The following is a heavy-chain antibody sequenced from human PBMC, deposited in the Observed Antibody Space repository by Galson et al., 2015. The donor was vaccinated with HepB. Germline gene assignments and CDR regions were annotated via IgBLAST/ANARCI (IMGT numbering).Heavy chain of an antibody. Sequence: SVKVSCKASGGTFSSYAISWVRQAPGQGLEWMGRIIPILGIANYAQKFQGRVTITADKSTSTAYMELSSLRSEDTAVYYCASEVRDGVNWYFDLWGRGTLVTVSS. D-gene: IGHD5-24*01. CDR2: IIPILGIA. CDR3: ASEVRDGVNWYFDL. J-gene: IGHJ2*01. CDR1: GGTFSSYA. V-gene: IGHV1-69*04.